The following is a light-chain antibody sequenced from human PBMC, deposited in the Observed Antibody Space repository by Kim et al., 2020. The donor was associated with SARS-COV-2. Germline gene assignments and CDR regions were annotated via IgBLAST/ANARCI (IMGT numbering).Light chain of an antibody. CDR2: EDI. CDR3: QAWDSSTVV. J-gene: IGLJ2*01. V-gene: IGLV3-1*01. Sequence: SLSQGKNALITCSGNNLGDKNVCWYQQRPGQAPPLVNYEDIKRPPGIPERVSGSNSGNTATLTISGTQAMDEADYYCQAWDSSTVVFGRGTQLTV. CDR1: NLGDKN.